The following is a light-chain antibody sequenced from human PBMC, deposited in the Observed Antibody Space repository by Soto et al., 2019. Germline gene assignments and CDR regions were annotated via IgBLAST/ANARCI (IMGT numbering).Light chain of an antibody. J-gene: IGKJ5*01. CDR2: ADS. CDR3: QQRNIWHPVT. V-gene: IGKV3-11*02. Sequence: EIVLTQSPATLSSSPVETATLSCRASQYVGSRLAWYQHKPGQAPRLIIHADSNRATGIPARFSGSGSGREFTLTISSLEPEDSAVYYCQQRNIWHPVTFGKGTRLEIK. CDR1: QYVGSR.